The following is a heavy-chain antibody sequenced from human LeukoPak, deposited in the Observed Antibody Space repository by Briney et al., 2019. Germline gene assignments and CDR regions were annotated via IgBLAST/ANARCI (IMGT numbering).Heavy chain of an antibody. V-gene: IGHV1-8*01. D-gene: IGHD4-23*01. CDR1: GYTFTSCD. J-gene: IGHJ4*02. Sequence: GASVEVSCKASGYTFTSCDINWVRQATGQGLEWMGWMNPNSGNTGYGQSFQGRITMTRDISIGTAYMELSNLTSEDTAIYYCTRGSGGRRDNWGQGTLVTVSA. CDR3: TRGSGGRRDN. CDR2: MNPNSGNT.